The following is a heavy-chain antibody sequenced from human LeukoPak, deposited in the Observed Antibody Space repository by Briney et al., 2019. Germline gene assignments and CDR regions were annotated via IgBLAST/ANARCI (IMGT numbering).Heavy chain of an antibody. CDR2: IKSKTDGGTT. J-gene: IGHJ4*02. D-gene: IGHD3-22*01. CDR1: GFTFSNAW. Sequence: PGGSLRLSCAASGFTFSNAWRSWVRQAPGKGLEWVGRIKSKTDGGTTDYAAPVKGRFTISRDDSKNTLYLQMNSLKTEDTAVYYCTTDEYYDSSGYYYGLEFDYWGQGTLVTVSS. V-gene: IGHV3-15*01. CDR3: TTDEYYDSSGYYYGLEFDY.